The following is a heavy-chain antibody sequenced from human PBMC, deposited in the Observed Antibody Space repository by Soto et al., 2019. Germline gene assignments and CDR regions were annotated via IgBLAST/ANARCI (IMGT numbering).Heavy chain of an antibody. D-gene: IGHD6-6*01. CDR1: GFTFSSYG. V-gene: IGHV3-30*18. CDR2: ISYDGSNK. J-gene: IGHJ4*02. CDR3: AKDIAARHSRFDY. Sequence: GGSLRLSCAASGFTFSSYGMHWVRQAPGKGLEWVAVISYDGSNKYYADSVKGRFTISRDNSKNTLYLQMNSLRAEDTAVYYCAKDIAARHSRFDYWGQGTLVTVSS.